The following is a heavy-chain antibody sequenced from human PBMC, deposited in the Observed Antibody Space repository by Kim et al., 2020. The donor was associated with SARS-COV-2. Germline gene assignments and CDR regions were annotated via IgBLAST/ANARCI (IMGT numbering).Heavy chain of an antibody. CDR2: IWADGSSE. V-gene: IGHV3-33*01. J-gene: IGHJ4*02. CDR3: ARALCGIGNCLTFFDS. Sequence: GGSLRLSCAASGFILSGPAMHWVRQAPGQGLEWVAVIWADGSSEYYADSVKGRFTISRDISKNTLYLQMNSLGPDDTAVYYCARALCGIGNCLTFFDSWGEGPLVTVPS. CDR1: GFILSGPA. D-gene: IGHD1-7*01.